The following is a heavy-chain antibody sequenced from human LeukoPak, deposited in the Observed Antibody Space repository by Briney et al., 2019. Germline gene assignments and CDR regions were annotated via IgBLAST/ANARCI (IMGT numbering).Heavy chain of an antibody. CDR1: GFTFSNCA. D-gene: IGHD3-16*02. CDR3: ARNRAMDY. J-gene: IGHJ4*02. V-gene: IGHV3-23*01. Sequence: QPGGSLRLSCAASGFTFSNCAMTWVRQAPGKGLEWVSDISSSGGGTYYSDSVRDRFTISRDNSKNTLYLQMNSLRVEDTAVYYCARNRAMDYWGQGTLVTVSS. CDR2: ISSSGGGT.